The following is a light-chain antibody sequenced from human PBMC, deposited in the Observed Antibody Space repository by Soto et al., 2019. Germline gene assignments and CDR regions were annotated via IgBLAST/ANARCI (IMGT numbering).Light chain of an antibody. V-gene: IGLV1-40*01. J-gene: IGLJ2*01. Sequence: QSVLTQPPSVSGAPGQRVTISCTGSSSNIGAGYDVHWYQQLPGTAPKLLIYGNSNRPSGVPDRFSGYKSGTSASLAINGLQAEDEAEYYCQSYDSSLSGVVFGGGTKVTVL. CDR2: GNS. CDR3: QSYDSSLSGVV. CDR1: SSNIGAGYD.